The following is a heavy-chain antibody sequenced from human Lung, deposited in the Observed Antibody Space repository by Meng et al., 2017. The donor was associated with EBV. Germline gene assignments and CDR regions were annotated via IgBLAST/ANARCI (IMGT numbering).Heavy chain of an antibody. CDR1: GGSFSDYS. CDR3: ARGSAYNYDIDF. Sequence: QVLLQRWGGGWLRPWVTLSLTSAVYGGSFSDYSWNWIRQSPGKGLEWIGEITHSGNTYYDPSLKSRVTISVDTSKNQFSLRLRSVTAADTAVYYCARGSAYNYDIDFWGQGNLVTVSS. D-gene: IGHD5-18*01. J-gene: IGHJ4*02. CDR2: ITHSGNT. V-gene: IGHV4-34*01.